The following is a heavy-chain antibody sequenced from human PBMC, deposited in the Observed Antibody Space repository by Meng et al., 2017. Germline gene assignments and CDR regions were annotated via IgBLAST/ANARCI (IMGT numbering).Heavy chain of an antibody. Sequence: QVQLVESVGGVVQPGRSLGLSCAASGFTFSSYAMHWVRQAPGKGLEWVAVISYDGSNKYYADSVKGRFTISRDNSKNTLYLQMNSLRAEDTAVYYCATEYVDAFDIWGQGTMVTVSS. CDR3: ATEYVDAFDI. V-gene: IGHV3-30*04. CDR2: ISYDGSNK. D-gene: IGHD2-8*01. CDR1: GFTFSSYA. J-gene: IGHJ3*02.